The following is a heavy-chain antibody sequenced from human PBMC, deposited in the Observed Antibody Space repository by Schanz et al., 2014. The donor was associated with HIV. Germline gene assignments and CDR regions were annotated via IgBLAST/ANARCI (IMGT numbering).Heavy chain of an antibody. CDR2: IYYSGSA. J-gene: IGHJ2*01. D-gene: IGHD6-13*01. CDR1: GGSISSGDYY. Sequence: QVQLQESGPGLMKPSQTLSLTCTVSGGSISSGDYYWSWIRQPPGKGLEWIGYIYYSGSAYYNPSLKSRVTISLDTSKNQFSLKLSSVTAADTAVYYCVRGIATTGGDYWHFDLWGRGTLVTVTS. V-gene: IGHV4-30-4*01. CDR3: VRGIATTGGDYWHFDL.